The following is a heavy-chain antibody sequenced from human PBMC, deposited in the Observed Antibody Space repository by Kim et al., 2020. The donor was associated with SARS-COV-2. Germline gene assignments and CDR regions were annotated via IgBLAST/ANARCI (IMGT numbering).Heavy chain of an antibody. V-gene: IGHV5-51*01. J-gene: IGHJ3*02. CDR2: IYPGDSDT. D-gene: IGHD3-9*01. Sequence: GESLKISCKGSGYSFTSYWIGWVRQMPGKGLEWMGIIYPGDSDTRYSPSFQGQVTISADKSISTAYLQWSSLKASDTAMYYCARLLAVLRYFDWFPGYAFDIWGQGTMVTVSS. CDR1: GYSFTSYW. CDR3: ARLLAVLRYFDWFPGYAFDI.